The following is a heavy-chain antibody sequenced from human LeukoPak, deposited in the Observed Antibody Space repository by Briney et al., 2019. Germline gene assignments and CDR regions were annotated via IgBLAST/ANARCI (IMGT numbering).Heavy chain of an antibody. D-gene: IGHD3-10*01. Sequence: GGSLRLSCAASGFTLSNFGMHWVRQAPGKGLEWVAFVRPDGSSNYYADSVKGRFTISRVISKNTLSLQMNSLRAEDTAFYYCAKDQAGTWGLDYWGQGTLVTVSS. CDR3: AKDQAGTWGLDY. J-gene: IGHJ4*02. CDR1: GFTLSNFG. V-gene: IGHV3-30*02. CDR2: VRPDGSSN.